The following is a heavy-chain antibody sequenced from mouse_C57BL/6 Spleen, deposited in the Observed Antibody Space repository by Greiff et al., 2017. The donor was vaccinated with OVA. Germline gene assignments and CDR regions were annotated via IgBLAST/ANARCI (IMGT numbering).Heavy chain of an antibody. V-gene: IGHV1-72*01. J-gene: IGHJ4*01. CDR2: IDPNSGGT. Sequence: QVQLQQPGAELVKPGASVKLSCKASGYTFTSYWMHWVKQRSGRGLEWIGRIDPNSGGTKYNEQFKSKATLTVDKPSSTAYMQLSSLTSEDSAVYYCARDYGSSLYYAMDYWGQGTSVTVSS. CDR3: ARDYGSSLYYAMDY. D-gene: IGHD1-1*01. CDR1: GYTFTSYW.